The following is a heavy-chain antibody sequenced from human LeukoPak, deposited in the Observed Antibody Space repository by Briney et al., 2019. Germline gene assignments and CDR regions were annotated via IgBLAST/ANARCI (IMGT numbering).Heavy chain of an antibody. V-gene: IGHV1-2*02. CDR2: INPNSGGT. Sequence: ASVKVSCKASGYTFTGDYMHWVRQAPGQGREWIGWINPNSGGTNYAQKFQGRVTMTRDTSISTAYMELSRLRSDDTAVYYCARGGYSSSWAYNAFDIWGQGTMVTVSS. D-gene: IGHD6-13*01. CDR1: GYTFTGDY. CDR3: ARGGYSSSWAYNAFDI. J-gene: IGHJ3*02.